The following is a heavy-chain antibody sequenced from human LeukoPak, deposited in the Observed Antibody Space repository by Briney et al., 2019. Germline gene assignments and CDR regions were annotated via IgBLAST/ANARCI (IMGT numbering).Heavy chain of an antibody. CDR3: ARDHPMIVVVTPQGFDY. CDR2: ISAYNGNT. J-gene: IGHJ4*02. V-gene: IGHV1-18*01. Sequence: ASVKVSCKASGYTFTSYGISWGRQAPGQGLEWMGWISAYNGNTNYAQKLQGRVTMTTDTSTSTAYMELRSLRSDDTAVYYCARDHPMIVVVTPQGFDYWGQGTLVTVSS. CDR1: GYTFTSYG. D-gene: IGHD3-22*01.